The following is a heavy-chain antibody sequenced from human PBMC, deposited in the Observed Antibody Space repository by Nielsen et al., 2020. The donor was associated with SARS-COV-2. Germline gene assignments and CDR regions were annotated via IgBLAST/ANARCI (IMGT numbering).Heavy chain of an antibody. V-gene: IGHV4-4*02. J-gene: IGHJ6*03. CDR3: ATGDLVVVPSPLLGLGPIFYYFCLDV. D-gene: IGHD2-2*02. Sequence: SETLSLTCAVSGASVSSHDCWTCVRQYPGEGLEWFVEVSHSGSTNYNTSLKSRVTLSMDKSKNQFSLRLTSVSAADTAVYFCATGDLVVVPSPLLGLGPIFYYFCLDVWGKGTTVIVSS. CDR1: GASVSSHDC. CDR2: VSHSGST.